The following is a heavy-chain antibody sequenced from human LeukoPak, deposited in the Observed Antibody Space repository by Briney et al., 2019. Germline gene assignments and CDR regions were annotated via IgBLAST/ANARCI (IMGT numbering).Heavy chain of an antibody. J-gene: IGHJ4*02. V-gene: IGHV3-74*01. CDR2: VNSDGSST. CDR3: ARGSTQYSSGWYGLDY. D-gene: IGHD6-19*01. CDR1: GFTFSSCW. Sequence: SGGSLRLSCAASGFTFSSCWMHWVRQAPGKGLVWVSRVNSDGSSTTYADSVKGRFTISRDNAKNTLYLQMNSLRAEDTAVYYCARGSTQYSSGWYGLDYWGQGTLVTVSS.